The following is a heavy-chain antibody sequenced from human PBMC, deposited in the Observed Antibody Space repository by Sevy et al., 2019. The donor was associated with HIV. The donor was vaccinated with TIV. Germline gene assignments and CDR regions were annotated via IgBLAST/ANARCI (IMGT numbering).Heavy chain of an antibody. V-gene: IGHV1-18*01. J-gene: IGHJ4*02. D-gene: IGHD2-21*02. CDR3: ARDLGGYGGNSIDY. Sequence: ASVKVSCKASGYPFSSYGISWVRQAPGQGLEWMGWISADSGNSNYAQNLQGRVTMTTDTSTCTAYMELRSLRFDDTAVYYCARDLGGYGGNSIDYWGQGTLVTVSS. CDR1: GYPFSSYG. CDR2: ISADSGNS.